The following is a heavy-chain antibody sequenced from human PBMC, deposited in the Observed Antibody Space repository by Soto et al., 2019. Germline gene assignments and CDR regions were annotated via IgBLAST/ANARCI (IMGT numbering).Heavy chain of an antibody. D-gene: IGHD4-17*01. CDR3: ARCSKEYGDEGLLLKY. Sequence: VQLVQSGTEVKRPGASVKISCKASGYTFTVYAFSWVRQATGQGLEWMGWISAYSGHTIYSQKFQGRVTMTTDPSTTTTSMEVRTLGSDDTAVYLCARCSKEYGDEGLLLKYWGQGSLVTVSS. CDR1: GYTFTVYA. V-gene: IGHV1-18*01. CDR2: ISAYSGHT. J-gene: IGHJ1*01.